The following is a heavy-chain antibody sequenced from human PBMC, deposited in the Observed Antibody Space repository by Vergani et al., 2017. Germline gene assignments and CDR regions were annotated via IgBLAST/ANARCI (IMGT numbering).Heavy chain of an antibody. J-gene: IGHJ4*02. V-gene: IGHV2-70*16. CDR3: ARTHGWGIAAPEYYFDY. CDR1: GFSLSTSGMC. Sequence: QVTLKESGPVLVKPTETLTLTCTVSGFSLSTSGMCVSWIRQPPGKALEWLARIDWDDDKFYSTSLKTRLTISKDTSKNQVVLTMTNMDPVDTATYHCARTHGWGIAAPEYYFDYWGQGTLVTVAS. D-gene: IGHD6-13*01. CDR2: IDWDDDK.